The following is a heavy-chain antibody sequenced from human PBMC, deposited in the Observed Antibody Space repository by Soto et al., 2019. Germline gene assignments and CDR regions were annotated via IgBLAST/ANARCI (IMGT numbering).Heavy chain of an antibody. CDR3: ARVPGP. J-gene: IGHJ5*02. CDR1: GGSISSGGYS. V-gene: IGHV4-30-2*01. D-gene: IGHD7-27*01. CDR2: IYHSGST. Sequence: PSETQSLTSTVSGGSISSGGYSWSWIRQPPGKGLEWIGYIYHSGSTYYNPSLKSRVTISVDRSKNQFSLKLSSVTAADTAVYYCARVPGPWGQGTLVTVSS.